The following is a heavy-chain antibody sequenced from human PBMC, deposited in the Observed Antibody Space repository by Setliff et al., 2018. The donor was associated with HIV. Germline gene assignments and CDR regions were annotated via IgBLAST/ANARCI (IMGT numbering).Heavy chain of an antibody. Sequence: PSETLSLTCTVSGGSISSGNYYWGWIRQPPGKGLEWIGYIYYSGSTYYNPSLKSRVTISVDTSKNQFSLTLSSVTAADTAVYYCAKDRYYDSSGSPFDYWGQGTLVTVSS. CDR1: GGSISSGNYY. CDR2: IYYSGST. V-gene: IGHV4-30-4*08. D-gene: IGHD3-22*01. CDR3: AKDRYYDSSGSPFDY. J-gene: IGHJ4*02.